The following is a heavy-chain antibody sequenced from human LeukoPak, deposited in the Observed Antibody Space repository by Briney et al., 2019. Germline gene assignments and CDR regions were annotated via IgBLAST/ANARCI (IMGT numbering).Heavy chain of an antibody. CDR2: ISGSGGST. CDR3: ARVRGATTYYFDY. CDR1: GFTFSSYA. V-gene: IGHV3-23*01. J-gene: IGHJ4*02. D-gene: IGHD1-26*01. Sequence: PGGSLRLSCAASGFTFSSYAMSWVRQAPGKGLEWVSAISGSGGSTYYADSVKGRFTISRDNSKNTLYLQMNSLRAEDTAVYYCARVRGATTYYFDYWGQGTLVTVSS.